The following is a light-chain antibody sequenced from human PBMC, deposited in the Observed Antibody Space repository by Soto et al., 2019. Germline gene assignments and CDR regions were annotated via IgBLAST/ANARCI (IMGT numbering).Light chain of an antibody. Sequence: DIKVTQSPSSVAASVGDRVTITWRASQGITSWLAWYQQKTGRAPKLLIYAASSLQSGVPSRFSGSGSGTDFTLTIISLQPEDFATYYCQQTTSFPLAFGGGTKVEIK. CDR2: AAS. V-gene: IGKV1-12*01. J-gene: IGKJ4*01. CDR1: QGITSW. CDR3: QQTTSFPLA.